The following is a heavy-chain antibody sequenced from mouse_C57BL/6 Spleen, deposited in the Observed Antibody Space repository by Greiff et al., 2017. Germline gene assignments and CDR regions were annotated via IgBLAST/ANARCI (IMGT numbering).Heavy chain of an antibody. CDR2: IYPGDGDT. V-gene: IGHV1-82*01. D-gene: IGHD2-3*01. J-gene: IGHJ2*01. CDR1: GYAFSSSW. CDR3: ARGDGYHFDY. Sequence: QVQLQQSGPELVTPGASVKISCKASGYAFSSSWMNWVKQRPGKGLEWIGRIYPGDGDTNYNGKFKGKATLTADKSSSTAYMQLSSLTSEDSAVYFCARGDGYHFDYWGQGTTLTVSS.